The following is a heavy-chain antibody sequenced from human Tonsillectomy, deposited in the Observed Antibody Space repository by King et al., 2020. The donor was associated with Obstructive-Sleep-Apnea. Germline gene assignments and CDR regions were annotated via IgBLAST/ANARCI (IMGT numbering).Heavy chain of an antibody. D-gene: IGHD2-15*01. V-gene: IGHV3-11*01. CDR1: GFTFSDYY. Sequence: MQLVQSGGGLVKPGGSLRLSCAASGFTFSDYYMTWIRQAPGKGLQWVSSISTSGSIIHYADSVKGRFTISRDNAKNSLYLQMNSLRAEDTAFYYCAKDEGGPGDYWGKGTLVTVSS. CDR3: AKDEGGPGDY. CDR2: ISTSGSII. J-gene: IGHJ4*02.